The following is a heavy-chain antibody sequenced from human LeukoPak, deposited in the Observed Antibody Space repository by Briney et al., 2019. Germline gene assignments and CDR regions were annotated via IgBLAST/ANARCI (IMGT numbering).Heavy chain of an antibody. D-gene: IGHD1-26*01. CDR2: ISSSSSYI. Sequence: GGSLRLSCATSGFTFSSYSMNWVRQAPGKGLEWVSSISSSSSYIYYADSVKGRFTISRDNAKNSLYLQMNSLRAEDTAVYYCARDRWEPLTVFDYWGQGTLVTVSS. J-gene: IGHJ4*02. CDR3: ARDRWEPLTVFDY. CDR1: GFTFSSYS. V-gene: IGHV3-21*01.